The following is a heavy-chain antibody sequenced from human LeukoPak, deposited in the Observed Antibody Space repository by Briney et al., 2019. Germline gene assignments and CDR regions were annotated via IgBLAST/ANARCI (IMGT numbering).Heavy chain of an antibody. CDR1: GDSISNYY. D-gene: IGHD2-2*01. CDR2: INYSGST. J-gene: IGHJ4*02. Sequence: PSETLSLTCTVSGDSISNYYRSWVRQPPGKGLEWIGYINYSGSTNYNPSLKSRVTISEGTSKNQFSLKLNSVTAADTAVYYCARGLGYVPDYWGQGTLVTVSS. CDR3: ARGLGYVPDY. V-gene: IGHV4-59*01.